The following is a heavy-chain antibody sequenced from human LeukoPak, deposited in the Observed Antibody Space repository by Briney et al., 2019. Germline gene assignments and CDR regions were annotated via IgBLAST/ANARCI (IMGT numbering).Heavy chain of an antibody. CDR2: ICYSGNT. D-gene: IGHD6-19*01. V-gene: IGHV4-39*01. CDR1: VGSISSSDYC. Sequence: SETLSLTCTVCVGSISSSDYCGGWIRQPPGKVVEWIGRICYSGNTYYNPSITSRVAISVDTSRNQFSLKLSSVTAAGTAVYYCARRATSGWQPFDYWGRGTLVTVSS. CDR3: ARRATSGWQPFDY. J-gene: IGHJ4*02.